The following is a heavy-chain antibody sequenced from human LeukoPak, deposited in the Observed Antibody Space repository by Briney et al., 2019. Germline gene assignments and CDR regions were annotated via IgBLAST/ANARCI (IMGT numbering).Heavy chain of an antibody. CDR2: IWYGGSNK. CDR3: AKDGKYSSSWFDY. D-gene: IGHD6-13*01. J-gene: IGHJ4*02. V-gene: IGHV3-30*02. CDR1: GFTFSSYG. Sequence: GGSLRLSCAASGFTFSSYGMHWVRQAPGKGLEWVAVIWYGGSNKYYADSVKGRFTISRDNSKNTLYLQMNSLRAEDTAVYYCAKDGKYSSSWFDYWGQGTLVTVSS.